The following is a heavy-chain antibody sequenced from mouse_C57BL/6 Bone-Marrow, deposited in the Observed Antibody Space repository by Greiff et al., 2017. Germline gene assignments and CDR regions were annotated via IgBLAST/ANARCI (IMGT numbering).Heavy chain of an antibody. V-gene: IGHV5-17*01. CDR3: AEESLFYYSSSWYFDV. Sequence: EVKLVESGGGLVKPGGSLKLSCAASGFTFSDYGMHWVRQAPEKGLEWVAYISSGSSTIYYADTVKGRFTISRDHAKNTLFLQMTSLRSEDTAMYYCAEESLFYYSSSWYFDVWGTGTTVTVSS. CDR1: GFTFSDYG. J-gene: IGHJ1*03. CDR2: ISSGSSTI. D-gene: IGHD1-1*01.